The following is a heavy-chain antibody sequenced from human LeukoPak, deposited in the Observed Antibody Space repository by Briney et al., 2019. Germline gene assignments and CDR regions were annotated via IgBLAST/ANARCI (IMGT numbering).Heavy chain of an antibody. CDR2: INHSGST. CDR3: ARGGYYDSSGYYFPFDY. J-gene: IGHJ4*02. Sequence: PSETLSLTCAVYGGSFSGYYWSWIRQPPGKGLEWIGEINHSGSTNYNPSLKSRVTISVDTSKNQFSLKLSSVTAAVTAVYYCARGGYYDSSGYYFPFDYWGQGTLVTVSS. V-gene: IGHV4-34*01. CDR1: GGSFSGYY. D-gene: IGHD3-22*01.